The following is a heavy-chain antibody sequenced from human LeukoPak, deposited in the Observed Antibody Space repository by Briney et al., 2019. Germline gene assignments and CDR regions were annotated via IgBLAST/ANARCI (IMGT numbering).Heavy chain of an antibody. CDR2: ISSSGSSK. CDR1: GFTFSDYY. D-gene: IGHD3-10*01. Sequence: GGSLRLSCAASGFTFSDYYMSWIRQAPGKGLEWVSYISSSGSSKYYADSVKGRFTISRDNAKNSLYLQMDSLRAEDTAVYYCAKGAMVRGVLDYWGQGTLVTVSS. J-gene: IGHJ4*02. CDR3: AKGAMVRGVLDY. V-gene: IGHV3-11*01.